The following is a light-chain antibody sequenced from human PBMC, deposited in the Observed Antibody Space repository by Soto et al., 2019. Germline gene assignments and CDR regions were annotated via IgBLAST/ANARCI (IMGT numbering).Light chain of an antibody. Sequence: DIQMTQSPSSLSASVGDRVTIACQSSHDVSRNLNWFQQKPGEAPKLLIYDASNLERGVPSRFSGSVSGTDFTLTISSLQPEDVATYYCQQYNSMLSFGGGTEVEIK. CDR1: HDVSRN. J-gene: IGKJ4*01. CDR3: QQYNSMLS. CDR2: DAS. V-gene: IGKV1-33*01.